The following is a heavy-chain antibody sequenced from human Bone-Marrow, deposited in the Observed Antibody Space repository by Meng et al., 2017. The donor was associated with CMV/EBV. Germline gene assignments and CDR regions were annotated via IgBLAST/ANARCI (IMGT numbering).Heavy chain of an antibody. D-gene: IGHD3-10*01. CDR2: VQYDGSSE. V-gene: IGHV3-30*02. Sequence: GGSLRLSCAACGCAFRNYAMYWVRQAPGKGLEWVAYVQYDGSSEKYADSVKGRFTISRDNAKNSLYLQMNSLRAEDTAVYYCARDFLYGRITMVRGVNSYWGQGTLVTVSS. CDR3: ARDFLYGRITMVRGVNSY. CDR1: GCAFRNYA. J-gene: IGHJ4*02.